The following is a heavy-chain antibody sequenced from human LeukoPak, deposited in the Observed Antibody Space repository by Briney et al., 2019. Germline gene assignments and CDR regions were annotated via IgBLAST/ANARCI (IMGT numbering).Heavy chain of an antibody. J-gene: IGHJ4*02. Sequence: GGSLRLSCAPSGFTFSDYAMSWVRQAPGKGLEWVSVISGTGSATYYADSVKGRFTISRDNSKNTLYLQMISLRAEDTALYYCAKDRSHLPVAGFDSWGQGTLVSVSS. D-gene: IGHD6-19*01. CDR1: GFTFSDYA. CDR3: AKDRSHLPVAGFDS. CDR2: ISGTGSAT. V-gene: IGHV3-23*01.